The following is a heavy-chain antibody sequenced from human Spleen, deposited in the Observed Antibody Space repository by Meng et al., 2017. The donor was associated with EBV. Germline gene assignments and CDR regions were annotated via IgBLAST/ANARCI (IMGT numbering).Heavy chain of an antibody. CDR3: ARGLGGHYPTMEY. Sequence: PPGSGPGLVKPSGTLSLTCAVSGASIDSSDWWTWVRQAPGKGLEWIGEIHHSGTTNYNPSLESRVTISIDKSDNQFSLKLTSVTAADTAVYYCARGLGGHYPTMEYWGQGTLVTVSS. D-gene: IGHD3-22*01. J-gene: IGHJ4*02. V-gene: IGHV4-4*02. CDR1: GASIDSSDW. CDR2: IHHSGTT.